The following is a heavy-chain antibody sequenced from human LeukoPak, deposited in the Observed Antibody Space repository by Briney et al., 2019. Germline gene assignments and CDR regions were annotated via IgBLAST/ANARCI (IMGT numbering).Heavy chain of an antibody. J-gene: IGHJ6*02. CDR2: IYSGGTT. CDR3: ARSYSNHLFGMDV. V-gene: IGHV3-66*01. D-gene: IGHD4-11*01. Sequence: GGSLRLSCEASGFIVTSYYMTWVRQAPGKGLEWVSVIYSGGTTYYADSVKGRVAISRDNSKNTVFLQTNSVRAEDTAVYYCARSYSNHLFGMDVWGQGTTVTVSS. CDR1: GFIVTSYY.